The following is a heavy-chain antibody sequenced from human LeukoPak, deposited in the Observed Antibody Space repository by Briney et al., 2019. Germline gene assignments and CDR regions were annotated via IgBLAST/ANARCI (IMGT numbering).Heavy chain of an antibody. CDR2: ISYSGST. J-gene: IGHJ5*02. Sequence: TSETLSLTCTVSGDSISSGDYYWSWIRQPPGRGLEWIGYISYSGSTNYNPSLKSRVTISVDTSKNQFSLKLSSVTAADTAVYYCARAFSGSEAWFDPWAREPWSPSPQ. V-gene: IGHV4-61*08. CDR3: ARAFSGSEAWFDP. D-gene: IGHD1-26*01. CDR1: GDSISSGDYY.